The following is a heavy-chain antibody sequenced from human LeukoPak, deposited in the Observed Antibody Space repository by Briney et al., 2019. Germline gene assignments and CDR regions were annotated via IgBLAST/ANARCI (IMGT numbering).Heavy chain of an antibody. CDR1: GYTFTGYY. Sequence: GASVKVSFKASGYTFTGYYMHWVRHAPGQGVEWMGWINPNSGGTNYAQKFQGRVTMTRDTSISTAYMELSRLRSDDTAVYYCARDLDIVVVVAVGFDYWGQGTLVTVSS. J-gene: IGHJ4*02. V-gene: IGHV1-2*02. CDR3: ARDLDIVVVVAVGFDY. D-gene: IGHD2-15*01. CDR2: INPNSGGT.